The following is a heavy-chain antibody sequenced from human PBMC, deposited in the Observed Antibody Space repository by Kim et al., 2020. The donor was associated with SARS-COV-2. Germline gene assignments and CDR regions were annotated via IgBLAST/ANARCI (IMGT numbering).Heavy chain of an antibody. D-gene: IGHD4-17*01. V-gene: IGHV3-66*01. J-gene: IGHJ3*02. CDR2: IYSGGST. Sequence: GGSLRLSCAASGFTVSSNYMSWVCQAPGKGLEWVSVIYSGGSTYYADSVKGRFTISRDNSKSTLYLQMNSLRAEDTAVYYCARGSYGDGAFDIWGQGTMVTVSS. CDR1: GFTVSSNY. CDR3: ARGSYGDGAFDI.